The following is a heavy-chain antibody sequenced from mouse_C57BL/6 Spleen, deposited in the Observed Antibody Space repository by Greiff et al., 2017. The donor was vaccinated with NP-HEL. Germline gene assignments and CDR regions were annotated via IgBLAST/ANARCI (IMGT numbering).Heavy chain of an antibody. J-gene: IGHJ2*01. D-gene: IGHD2-5*01. CDR1: GFNIKDDY. CDR3: TPYYSNYPYYFDY. CDR2: IDPENGDT. Sequence: EVQLQQSGAELVRPGASVKLSCTASGFNIKDDYMHWVKQRPEQGLEWIGWIDPENGDTEYASKFQGKATITADTSSNTAYLQLSSLTSEDTAVYYCTPYYSNYPYYFDYWGQGTTLTVSS. V-gene: IGHV14-4*01.